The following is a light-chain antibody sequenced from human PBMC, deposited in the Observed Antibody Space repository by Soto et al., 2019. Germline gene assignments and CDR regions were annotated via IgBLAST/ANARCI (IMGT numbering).Light chain of an antibody. V-gene: IGLV2-14*01. Sequence: QSALTQPASVSGSPGQSITISCTGTSSDVGGYNYVSWYQQHPGKAPKVIISEVSDRPSGVSNRFSGSKSGNTASLTISGLQAEDDADYSCSSYTSSSTYVFGTGTKLTVL. J-gene: IGLJ1*01. CDR1: SSDVGGYNY. CDR2: EVS. CDR3: SSYTSSSTYV.